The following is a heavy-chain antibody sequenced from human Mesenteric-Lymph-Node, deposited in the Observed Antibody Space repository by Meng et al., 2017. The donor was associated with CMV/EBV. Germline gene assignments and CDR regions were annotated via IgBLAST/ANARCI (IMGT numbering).Heavy chain of an antibody. V-gene: IGHV1-2*02. CDR1: GYTFTGYY. CDR2: INPKSGDT. Sequence: ASVKVSCKASGYTFTGYYMHWVREAPGQGLEWMGWINPKSGDTNYAQKFQGRVIMTRDTSISTAYMELSRLGSDDTAVYYCAREGCSSTSCYNYFDYWGQGALVTVSS. J-gene: IGHJ4*02. D-gene: IGHD2-2*02. CDR3: AREGCSSTSCYNYFDY.